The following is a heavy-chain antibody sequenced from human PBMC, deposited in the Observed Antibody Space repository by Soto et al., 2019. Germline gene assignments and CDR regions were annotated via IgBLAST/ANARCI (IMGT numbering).Heavy chain of an antibody. Sequence: QVQLVESGGGVVQPGRSLRLSCAASGFTFSSYGMHWVRQAPGKGLEWVAVIWYDGSNKYYADSVKGRFTISRDNSKNTLYLQMNSRRAEDTAVYYCARDGDSDGHYPPYYFDYWGQGTLVTVSS. CDR2: IWYDGSNK. V-gene: IGHV3-33*01. CDR3: ARDGDSDGHYPPYYFDY. D-gene: IGHD4-17*01. J-gene: IGHJ4*02. CDR1: GFTFSSYG.